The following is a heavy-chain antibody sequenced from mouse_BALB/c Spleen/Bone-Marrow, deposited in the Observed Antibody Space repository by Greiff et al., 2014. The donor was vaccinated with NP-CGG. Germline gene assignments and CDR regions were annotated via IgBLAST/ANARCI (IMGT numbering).Heavy chain of an antibody. V-gene: IGHV7-3*02. Sequence: EVQVVESGGGLVQPGGSLRLSCATSGFTFTDYYMSWVRQPPGKGLEWLGFISNKANGYTTEYSASEDGWFTITIQNSHSILYRQMSGLRAEDSITYYCARDVNWYFDVWGEGTTLTVSS. CDR3: ARDVNWYFDV. CDR2: ISNKANGYTT. CDR1: GFTFTDYY. J-gene: IGHJ1*01.